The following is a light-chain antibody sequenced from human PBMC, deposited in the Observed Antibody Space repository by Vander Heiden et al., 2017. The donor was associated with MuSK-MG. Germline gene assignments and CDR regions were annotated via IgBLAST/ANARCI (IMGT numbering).Light chain of an antibody. CDR1: ALPKQY. Sequence: SYELTQPPSVSVSPGQTARITCSGDALPKQYAYWYQQKPGQAPVLVIYKDSERPSGIPERFSGSSSGTTVTLTISGVQAEDEADHYCQSADSSGTYVVFGGGTKLTVL. CDR3: QSADSSGTYVV. J-gene: IGLJ2*01. V-gene: IGLV3-25*03. CDR2: KDS.